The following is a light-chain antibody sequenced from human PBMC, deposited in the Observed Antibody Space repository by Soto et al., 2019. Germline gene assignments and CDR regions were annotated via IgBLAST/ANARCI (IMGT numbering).Light chain of an antibody. CDR2: DVS. Sequence: QSVLTQPGSVSGSPGQSITISCTGSSSDVGSYHLVSWYQQHPGKAPKLMIYDVSKRPSGVSNRFSGSKSGNTASLTISGLQAEDEADYYCCSYVGSSTSVFGGGTKLTVL. CDR3: CSYVGSSTSV. J-gene: IGLJ3*02. CDR1: SSDVGSYHL. V-gene: IGLV2-23*02.